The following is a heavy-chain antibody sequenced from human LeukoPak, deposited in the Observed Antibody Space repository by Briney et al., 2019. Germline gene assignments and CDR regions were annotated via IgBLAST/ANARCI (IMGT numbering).Heavy chain of an antibody. CDR2: INHSGST. CDR1: GGSFSGYY. D-gene: IGHD3-9*01. V-gene: IGHV4-34*01. CDR3: ASANILTGFDNWFDP. J-gene: IGHJ5*02. Sequence: PSETLSLTCAVYGGSFSGYYWSWIRQPPGKGLEWIGEINHSGSTNNNPSLKSRVTISVDTSKNQFSLKLSSVTAADTAVYYCASANILTGFDNWFDPWGQGTLVTVSS.